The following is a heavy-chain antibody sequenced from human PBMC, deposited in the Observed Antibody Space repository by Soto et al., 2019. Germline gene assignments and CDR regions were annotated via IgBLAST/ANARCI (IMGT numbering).Heavy chain of an antibody. J-gene: IGHJ4*02. V-gene: IGHV3-23*01. CDR1: GFTFSSYA. CDR3: AKDPGLGNYYFDY. D-gene: IGHD1-1*01. CDR2: ISGSGGST. Sequence: GALRLTCTASGFTFSSYAMSWVRQAPGKGLEWVSAISGSGGSTYYADSVKGRFTISRDNSKNTLYLQMNSLRAEDTAVYYCAKDPGLGNYYFDYWGQGTLVTVYS.